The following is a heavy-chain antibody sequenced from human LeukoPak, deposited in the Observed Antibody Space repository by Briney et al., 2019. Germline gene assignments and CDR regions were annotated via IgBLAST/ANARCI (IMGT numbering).Heavy chain of an antibody. CDR3: AREGPGYDY. J-gene: IGHJ4*02. CDR2: TYYRSKWNN. D-gene: IGHD3-10*01. CDR1: GDSVSSNCAA. V-gene: IGHV6-1*01. Sequence: SQTLSLTCAISGDSVSSNCAAWNGIRQSPSRGLEWLGRTYYRSKWNNDYAVSVKSRITINPDTSKNQFSLQLNSVTPEDTAEYYCAREGPGYDYWGQGTLVTVSS.